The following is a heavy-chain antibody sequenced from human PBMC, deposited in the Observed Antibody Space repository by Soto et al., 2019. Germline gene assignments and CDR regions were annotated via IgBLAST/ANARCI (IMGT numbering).Heavy chain of an antibody. CDR1: GGSISSGGYS. D-gene: IGHD3-10*01. CDR2: IYHSGST. Sequence: SETVSLTCAVSGGSISSGGYSWSWIRQPPGKGLEWIGYIYHSGSTYYNPSLKSRVTISVDRSKNQFSLKLSSVTAADTAVYYCARAGLLWFGEPSRWFDPWGQGTLVTVSS. CDR3: ARAGLLWFGEPSRWFDP. V-gene: IGHV4-30-2*01. J-gene: IGHJ5*02.